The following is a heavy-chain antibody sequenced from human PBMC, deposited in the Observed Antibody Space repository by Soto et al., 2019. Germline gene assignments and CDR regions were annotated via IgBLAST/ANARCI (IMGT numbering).Heavy chain of an antibody. CDR1: GGSISSYY. J-gene: IGHJ5*02. Sequence: SETLSLTCTVSGGSISSYYWSWIRQPPGKGLEWIGYIYYSVSTNYNPSLKSRVTISVDTSKNQFSLKLSSVTAADTAVYYCARQERFLEWFEASCCWFDPWGQGTLVTVSS. D-gene: IGHD3-3*01. V-gene: IGHV4-59*08. CDR2: IYYSVST. CDR3: ARQERFLEWFEASCCWFDP.